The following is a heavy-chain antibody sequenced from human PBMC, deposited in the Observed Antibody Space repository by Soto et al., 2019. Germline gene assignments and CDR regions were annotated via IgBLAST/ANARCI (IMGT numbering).Heavy chain of an antibody. CDR1: GATFSSFA. Sequence: QVQLLQSGAEVKKPGSSVKVSCKASGATFSSFAFSWVRQAPGQGLEWMGVIIPIFATISYAQKFQGRVTITADESTRTAYMELNILTSDDTAVYYCASPLKWSGYYIAFDYWGQGTLVIVSS. V-gene: IGHV1-69*01. D-gene: IGHD3-3*01. J-gene: IGHJ4*02. CDR2: IIPIFATI. CDR3: ASPLKWSGYYIAFDY.